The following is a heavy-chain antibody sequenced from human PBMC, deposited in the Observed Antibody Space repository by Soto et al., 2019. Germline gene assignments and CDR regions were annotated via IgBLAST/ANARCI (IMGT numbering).Heavy chain of an antibody. CDR1: GFTFRGFQ. CDR3: LTTKEVLNGFLDY. V-gene: IGHV3-11*01. CDR2: ISQSGNVI. J-gene: IGHJ4*02. D-gene: IGHD3-9*01. Sequence: GGSLRLSCAACGFTFRGFQISWVRQAPWKGLEWISYISQSGNVIYYADSVKGRFTISRDDAKKSLYLEMNRLRAEDTAIYYCLTTKEVLNGFLDYWGQGTQVGVSS.